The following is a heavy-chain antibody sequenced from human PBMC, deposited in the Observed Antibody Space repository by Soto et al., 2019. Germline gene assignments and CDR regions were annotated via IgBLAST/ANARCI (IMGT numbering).Heavy chain of an antibody. CDR2: IIPILGIA. D-gene: IGHD1-26*01. CDR3: AEIRRGGGATTFFGY. Sequence: ASVKVSCKASGGTFSSYAISWVRQAPGQGLEWMGGIIPILGIANYAQKFQGRVTITADKSTSTAYMELSSLRSEDTAVYYCAEIRRGGGATTFFGYWGQGTLVTVSS. V-gene: IGHV1-69*10. J-gene: IGHJ4*02. CDR1: GGTFSSYA.